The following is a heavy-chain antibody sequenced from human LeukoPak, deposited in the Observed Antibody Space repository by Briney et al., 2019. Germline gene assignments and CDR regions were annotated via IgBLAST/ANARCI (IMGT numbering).Heavy chain of an antibody. V-gene: IGHV3-23*01. Sequence: GGSLRLSCAASGFTFSSYAMSWVRQAPGKGLEWVSAISGSGGSTYYADSVKGRFTISRDNSKNTLYLQMNSLRAEDTAVYYCAKSPYYDSSGYRYYFDYWGQGTPVTVSS. CDR2: ISGSGGST. D-gene: IGHD3-22*01. J-gene: IGHJ4*02. CDR1: GFTFSSYA. CDR3: AKSPYYDSSGYRYYFDY.